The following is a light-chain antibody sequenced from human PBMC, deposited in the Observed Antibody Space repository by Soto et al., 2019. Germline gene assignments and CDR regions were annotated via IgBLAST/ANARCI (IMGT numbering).Light chain of an antibody. Sequence: QAVVTQPPSASGTPGQRVTISCSGSSSNVGSNYVYWYQQLPGTAPKLLIYRNNQRPSGVPDRFSGSKSGTSGSLAISGLRSEDEADYHCAAWDDSLSGVVFGGGTKVTVL. CDR3: AAWDDSLSGVV. CDR1: SSNVGSNY. CDR2: RNN. V-gene: IGLV1-47*01. J-gene: IGLJ2*01.